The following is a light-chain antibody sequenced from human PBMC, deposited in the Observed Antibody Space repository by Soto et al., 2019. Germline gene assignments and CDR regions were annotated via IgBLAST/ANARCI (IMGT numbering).Light chain of an antibody. Sequence: ELVLTQSLAPLSLSTGERATLSCRASQSVSSSYLAWYQQKPGQAPRLLIYGASNRATGIPDRFSGSGSGTDFTLTISRLEPEDFAVYFCQQYGRSPPFTFGQGTKVDIK. CDR2: GAS. J-gene: IGKJ2*01. CDR3: QQYGRSPPFT. V-gene: IGKV3-20*01. CDR1: QSVSSSY.